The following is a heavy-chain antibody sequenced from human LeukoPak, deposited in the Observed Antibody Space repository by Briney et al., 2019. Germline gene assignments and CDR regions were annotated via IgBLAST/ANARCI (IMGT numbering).Heavy chain of an antibody. CDR2: INTNTGNP. CDR3: ARVGRIYYYYYMDV. J-gene: IGHJ6*03. V-gene: IGHV7-4-1*02. Sequence: GASVKVSCKASGYTFTGYYMHWVRQAPGQGLEWMGWINTNTGNPTYAQGFTGRFVFSLDTSVSTAYLQISSLKAEDTAVYYCARVGRIYYYYYMDVWGKGTTVTVSS. CDR1: GYTFTGYY.